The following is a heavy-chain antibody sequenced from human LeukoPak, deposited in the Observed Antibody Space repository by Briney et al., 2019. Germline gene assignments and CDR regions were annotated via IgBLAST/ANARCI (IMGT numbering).Heavy chain of an antibody. CDR1: GYTFTSYG. J-gene: IGHJ4*02. Sequence: ASVKVSCKASGYTFTSYGISWARQAPGQGLEWMGWISAYNGNTNYAQKLQGRVTMTTDTSTSTAYMELRSLRSDDTAVYYCARDLRVIAAAGTAFDYWGQGTLVTVSS. CDR3: ARDLRVIAAAGTAFDY. D-gene: IGHD6-13*01. V-gene: IGHV1-18*01. CDR2: ISAYNGNT.